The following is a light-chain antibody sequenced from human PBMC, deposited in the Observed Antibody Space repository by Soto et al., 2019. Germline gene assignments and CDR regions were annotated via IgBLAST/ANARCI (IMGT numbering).Light chain of an antibody. J-gene: IGKJ1*01. CDR3: QQYEAVVT. CDR2: GAS. V-gene: IGKV3-20*01. Sequence: IVFTQSACTLSLSPGERATLSCRASQSVDNSNLAWYQQKLGRALRLLIDGASTRATGIPDRFSGSGSGTDFTLTISRLEPEDVAVYYCQQYEAVVTFGQGTKVE. CDR1: QSVDNSN.